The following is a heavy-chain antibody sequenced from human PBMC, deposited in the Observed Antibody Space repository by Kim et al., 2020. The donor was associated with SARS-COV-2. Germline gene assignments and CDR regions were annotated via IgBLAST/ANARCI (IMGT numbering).Heavy chain of an antibody. CDR3: ARSIAAAGTGLYDWYFDL. Sequence: GGSLRLSCAASGFTFSSYSMNWVRQAPGKGLEWVSSISSSSSYIYYADSVKGRFTISRDNAKNSLYLQMNSLRAEDTAVYYCARSIAAAGTGLYDWYFDLWGRGTLVTVSS. CDR1: GFTFSSYS. V-gene: IGHV3-21*01. D-gene: IGHD6-13*01. CDR2: ISSSSSYI. J-gene: IGHJ2*01.